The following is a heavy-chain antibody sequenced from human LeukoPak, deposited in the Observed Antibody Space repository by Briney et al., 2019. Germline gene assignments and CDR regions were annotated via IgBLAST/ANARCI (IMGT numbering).Heavy chain of an antibody. Sequence: GASVKVSCKASGYTFTSYAMHWVRQAPGQRLEWMGWINAGNGNTKYSQKFQGRVTMTTDTSTSTAYMELRSLRSDDTAVYYCARDRCSSTSCPEDYWGQGTLVTVSS. CDR1: GYTFTSYA. V-gene: IGHV1-3*01. CDR2: INAGNGNT. CDR3: ARDRCSSTSCPEDY. D-gene: IGHD2-2*01. J-gene: IGHJ4*02.